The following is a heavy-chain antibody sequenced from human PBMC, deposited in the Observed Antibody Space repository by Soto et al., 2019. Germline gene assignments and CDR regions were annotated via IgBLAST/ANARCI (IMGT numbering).Heavy chain of an antibody. CDR3: ASGDDFGNWFDP. V-gene: IGHV1-3*01. J-gene: IGHJ5*02. CDR2: INAGNGNT. D-gene: IGHD3-3*01. Sequence: GASVKVSCKASRYTFTSYAMHWVRQAPGQRLEWMGWINAGNGNTKYSQKFQGRVTITRDTSASTAYMELSSLRSEDTAVYYCASGDDFGNWFDPWGQGTLVTVSS. CDR1: RYTFTSYA.